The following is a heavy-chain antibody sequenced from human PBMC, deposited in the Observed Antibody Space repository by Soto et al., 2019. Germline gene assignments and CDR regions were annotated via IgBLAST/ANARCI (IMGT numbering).Heavy chain of an antibody. CDR2: IYYSGST. CDR3: ARVVSSSSASTHYYYMDV. Sequence: PSETLSLTCTVSGGSISCGGCYWSWIRQHPGKGLEWIGYIYYSGSTYYNPSLKSRVTISVDTSKNQFSLKLSSVTAADTAVYYCARVVSSSSASTHYYYMDVWGKGNTVTVSS. J-gene: IGHJ6*03. CDR1: GGSISCGGCY. D-gene: IGHD6-6*01. V-gene: IGHV4-31*03.